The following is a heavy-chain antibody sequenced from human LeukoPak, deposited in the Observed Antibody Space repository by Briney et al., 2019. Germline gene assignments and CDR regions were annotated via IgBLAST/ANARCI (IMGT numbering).Heavy chain of an antibody. J-gene: IGHJ4*02. CDR1: GYTFTNNG. D-gene: IGHD6-13*01. CDR2: ISTYSGNT. Sequence: ASVKVSCKASGYTFTNNGISWVRQAPGQGLEWMGWISTYSGNTNYAQKLQGRVTMTTDTSTSTAYMELRSLRSDDTAVYYCARDLYSSSWLEDYWGQGTLVTVSS. CDR3: ARDLYSSSWLEDY. V-gene: IGHV1-18*01.